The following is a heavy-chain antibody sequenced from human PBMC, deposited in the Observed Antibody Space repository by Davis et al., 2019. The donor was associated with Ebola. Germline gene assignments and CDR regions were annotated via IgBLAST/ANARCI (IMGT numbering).Heavy chain of an antibody. Sequence: ASVKVSCKASGYTFTSYYMHWVRQAPGQGLEWMGWINPNSGGTNYAQKFQGRVTMTRDTSTSTVYMELSSLRSEDTAVYYCARDPEKWELFRFDYWGQGTLVTVSS. J-gene: IGHJ4*02. CDR2: INPNSGGT. CDR3: ARDPEKWELFRFDY. V-gene: IGHV1-2*02. CDR1: GYTFTSYY. D-gene: IGHD1-26*01.